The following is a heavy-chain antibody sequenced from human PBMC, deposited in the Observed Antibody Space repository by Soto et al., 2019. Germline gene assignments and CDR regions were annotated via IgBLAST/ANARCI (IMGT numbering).Heavy chain of an antibody. V-gene: IGHV4-59*08. J-gene: IGHJ4*02. CDR2: IYYSGST. CDR1: GGSISSYY. D-gene: IGHD3-10*01. CDR3: ARHNYGSGTTYFDY. Sequence: QVQLQESGPGLVKPSEILSLTCTVSGGSISSYYWSWIRQPPGKGLEWIGYIYYSGSTNYNPSLKSRVTISVDTSKNQFSLKLNSMTAADTAVYYCARHNYGSGTTYFDYWGQGTLVTVSS.